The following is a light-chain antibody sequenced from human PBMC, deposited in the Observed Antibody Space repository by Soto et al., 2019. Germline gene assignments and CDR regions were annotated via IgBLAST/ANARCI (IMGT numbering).Light chain of an antibody. CDR2: ENN. V-gene: IGLV1-51*02. CDR3: GVWDSSLSAWV. CDR1: SSNVGNNY. Sequence: QSVLTQPPSVSAAPGQKGTISCSGSSSNVGNNYVSWYQHLPGTAPKLLLYENNKRPSGIPDRFSGSTSGTSATLGITGLQTGDDADYYCGVWDSSLSAWVFGGGTKLTVL. J-gene: IGLJ3*02.